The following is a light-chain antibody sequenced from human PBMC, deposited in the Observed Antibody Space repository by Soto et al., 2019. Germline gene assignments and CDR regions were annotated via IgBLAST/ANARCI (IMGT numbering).Light chain of an antibody. CDR3: SSYTSSSTPYV. CDR1: SSDVGGYDY. CDR2: DVS. Sequence: QSALTQPASVSGSPGQSITISCTGSSSDVGGYDYVSWYQHHPGKAPKLMIHDVSNRPSGVSNRFSGSKSGNTASLTISGLRAEDEADYYSSSYTSSSTPYVFGTGTKLTVL. V-gene: IGLV2-14*03. J-gene: IGLJ1*01.